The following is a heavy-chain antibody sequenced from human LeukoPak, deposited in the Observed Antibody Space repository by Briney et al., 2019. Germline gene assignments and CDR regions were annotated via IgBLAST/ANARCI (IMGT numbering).Heavy chain of an antibody. V-gene: IGHV3-48*03. D-gene: IGHD5-24*01. Sequence: GGSLRLSCAASRFTFSSYEMNWVRQAPGKGLEWVSYISSSGSTIYYADSVKGRFTISRDNAKNSLYLQMNSLRAEDTAVYYCAANDGYLFDYWGQGTLVTVSS. CDR1: RFTFSSYE. J-gene: IGHJ4*02. CDR3: AANDGYLFDY. CDR2: ISSSGSTI.